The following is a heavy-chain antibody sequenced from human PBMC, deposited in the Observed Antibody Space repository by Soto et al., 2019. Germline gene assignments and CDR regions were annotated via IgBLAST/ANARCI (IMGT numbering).Heavy chain of an antibody. J-gene: IGHJ5*02. V-gene: IGHV4-34*01. CDR2: INHSGST. CDR1: GGSFSDYS. Sequence: PPETLSLTCAVYGGSFSDYSRTWIRQPPGKGLEWIGEINHSGSTYYNPSLKSRVTISVDTSMNQISLKLSSVTAADTAFYYCARLGGYYQSLDTWGQGTLVTVSS. CDR3: ARLGGYYQSLDT. D-gene: IGHD3-22*01.